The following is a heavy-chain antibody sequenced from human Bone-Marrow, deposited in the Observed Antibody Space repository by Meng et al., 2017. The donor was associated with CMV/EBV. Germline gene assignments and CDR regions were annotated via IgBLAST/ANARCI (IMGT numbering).Heavy chain of an antibody. CDR1: GFIVNHNY. CDR3: ARREIRGYSEGLYAFDI. J-gene: IGHJ3*02. CDR2: IYSDGRT. V-gene: IGHV3-66*02. D-gene: IGHD5-12*01. Sequence: GESLKISCTPSGFIVNHNYMSWFRQAPGKGLVWVSLIYSDGRTDYADSAKGRFTVSRDNSRNMLYLHINSLRPEDTALYFCARREIRGYSEGLYAFDIWGQGTMVTVSS.